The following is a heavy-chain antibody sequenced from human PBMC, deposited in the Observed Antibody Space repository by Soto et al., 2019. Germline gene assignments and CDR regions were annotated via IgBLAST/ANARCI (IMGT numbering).Heavy chain of an antibody. D-gene: IGHD3-9*01. Sequence: GGSLRLSCAASGFTFDDYAMFWVRQAPGKGLEWVSGITWDSGKIDYADSVEGRFTISRDNAKKALYLQLNSLRPEDSAVYYCARGEPTSFDFLYIAYWGQGTPVSVSS. CDR3: ARGEPTSFDFLYIAY. V-gene: IGHV3-9*01. CDR2: ITWDSGKI. J-gene: IGHJ4*02. CDR1: GFTFDDYA.